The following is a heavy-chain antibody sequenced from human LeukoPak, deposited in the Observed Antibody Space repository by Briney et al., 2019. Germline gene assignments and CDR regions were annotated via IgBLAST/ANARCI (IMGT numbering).Heavy chain of an antibody. CDR3: AKDLGYCSGGSCYGYYFDY. J-gene: IGHJ4*02. Sequence: GGSLRLSCAASGFTFSSYAMSWVRQAPGKRLEWVSAISGSGGSTYYADSVKGRFTISRDNSKNTLYLQMNSLRAEDTAVYYCAKDLGYCSGGSCYGYYFDYWGQGTLVTVSS. CDR1: GFTFSSYA. CDR2: ISGSGGST. V-gene: IGHV3-23*01. D-gene: IGHD2-15*01.